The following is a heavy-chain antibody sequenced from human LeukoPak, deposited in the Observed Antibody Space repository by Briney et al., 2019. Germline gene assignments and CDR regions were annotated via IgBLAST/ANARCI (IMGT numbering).Heavy chain of an antibody. CDR3: ARDRDYDRIDAFDI. Sequence: PSETLSLTCTASGGSISSYYWSWLRQPPGKGLEWIGYIYYSGSTNYNPSLKSRVTISVDTSKNQFSLKLSSVTAADTAVYYCARDRDYDRIDAFDIWGRGTMVTVSS. CDR2: IYYSGST. CDR1: GGSISSYY. V-gene: IGHV4-59*01. J-gene: IGHJ3*02. D-gene: IGHD3-22*01.